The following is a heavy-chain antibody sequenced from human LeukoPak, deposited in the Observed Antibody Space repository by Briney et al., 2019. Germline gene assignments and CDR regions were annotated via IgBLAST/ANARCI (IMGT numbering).Heavy chain of an antibody. CDR2: FDPEDGET. V-gene: IGHV1-24*01. J-gene: IGHJ4*02. CDR1: GYTLTELS. CDR3: ARSAESSSWVEFDY. D-gene: IGHD6-13*01. Sequence: GASVKVSCKVSGYTLTELSMHWVRQAPGKGLEWMGGFDPEDGETIYAQKFQGRVTMTRNTSISTAYMELSSLRSDDTAVYYCARSAESSSWVEFDYWGQGTLVTVSS.